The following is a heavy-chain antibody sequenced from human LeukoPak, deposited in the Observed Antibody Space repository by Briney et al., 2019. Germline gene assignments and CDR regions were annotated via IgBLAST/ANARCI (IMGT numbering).Heavy chain of an antibody. D-gene: IGHD5-18*01. Sequence: SETLSLTCTVSGGSISSYYWSWIRQPPGKGLEWIGYIYYSGSTKYNPSLQSRVTISVDTSKSQFSLNLSSVTAADTAVYYCARYSYGHRWFDPWGQGTLVTVSS. CDR1: GGSISSYY. CDR3: ARYSYGHRWFDP. CDR2: IYYSGST. J-gene: IGHJ5*02. V-gene: IGHV4-59*08.